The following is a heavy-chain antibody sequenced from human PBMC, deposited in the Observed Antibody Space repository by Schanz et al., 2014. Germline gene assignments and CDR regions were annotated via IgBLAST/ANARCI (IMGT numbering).Heavy chain of an antibody. V-gene: IGHV7-4-1*02. CDR1: GYTFTTYA. D-gene: IGHD6-13*01. CDR2: ISTNTGNP. Sequence: QVQLVQSGAEVKKPGASVKVSCKASGYTFTTYAMSWVRQVPGQGLEWMGWISTNTGNPTYAQGFTGRFVFSLDTSVTTAYLQINSLKAEDTAVYYCARGRPSTSWFYFDYWGQGTLVTVSS. J-gene: IGHJ4*02. CDR3: ARGRPSTSWFYFDY.